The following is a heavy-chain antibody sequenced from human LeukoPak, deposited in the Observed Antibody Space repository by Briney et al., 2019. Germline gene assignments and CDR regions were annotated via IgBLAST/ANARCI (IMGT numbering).Heavy chain of an antibody. CDR2: IYTSGST. V-gene: IGHV4-61*02. CDR3: ARTVVVPAAMDFVL. D-gene: IGHD2-2*01. Sequence: SETLSLTCTVSGGSISSGSYYWSWIRQPAGKGLEWIGRIYTSGSTNYNPSLKSRVTISVDTSKNQFSLKLSSVTAADTAVYYCARTVVVPAAMDFVLWGRGTLVTVSS. J-gene: IGHJ2*01. CDR1: GGSISSGSYY.